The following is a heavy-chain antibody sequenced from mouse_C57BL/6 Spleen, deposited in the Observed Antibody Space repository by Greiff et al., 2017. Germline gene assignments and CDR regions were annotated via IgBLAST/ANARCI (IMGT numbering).Heavy chain of an antibody. CDR2: ISPSGSYT. CDR1: GYTFTSYW. D-gene: IGHD1-1*01. Sequence: VQLQQPGAELVMPGASVKLSCKASGYTFTSYWMHWVQQRPGQGLEWIGEISPSGSYTNYHQKFKGKSTFTVDKSSSTAYMQLSKQTSEDDAVYYDARARYYGSPDWCFDDWGTGTTVTVSS. CDR3: ARARYYGSPDWCFDD. V-gene: IGHV1-69*01. J-gene: IGHJ1*03.